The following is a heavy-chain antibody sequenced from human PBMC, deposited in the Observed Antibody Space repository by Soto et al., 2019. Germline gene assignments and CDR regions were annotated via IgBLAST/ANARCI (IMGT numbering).Heavy chain of an antibody. Sequence: SETLSLTCTVSGVSVSSGSYTWSWIRQPPGKGLEWIGYIYYSGSTSYNPSLKSRVTISIDTSKNQFSLKLSSVTAADTAVYYCARGLLYSSSWYVNGAFDIWGQGTMVTVSS. CDR3: ARGLLYSSSWYVNGAFDI. D-gene: IGHD6-13*01. CDR1: GVSVSSGSYT. V-gene: IGHV4-61*01. CDR2: IYYSGST. J-gene: IGHJ3*02.